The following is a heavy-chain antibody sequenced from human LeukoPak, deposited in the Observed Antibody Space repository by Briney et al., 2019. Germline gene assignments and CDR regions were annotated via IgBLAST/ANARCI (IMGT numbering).Heavy chain of an antibody. V-gene: IGHV3-21*06. Sequence: GGSLRLSCAASGFTFSDYNMNWVRQAPGKGLEWVSVISSSSKYIYYADSVKGRFTISRDNAKNSLYLQMNSLRAEDTAVYYCARVSTAVSLAIDYWGQGTLVTVST. CDR2: ISSSSKYI. J-gene: IGHJ4*02. CDR1: GFTFSDYN. CDR3: ARVSTAVSLAIDY. D-gene: IGHD6-13*01.